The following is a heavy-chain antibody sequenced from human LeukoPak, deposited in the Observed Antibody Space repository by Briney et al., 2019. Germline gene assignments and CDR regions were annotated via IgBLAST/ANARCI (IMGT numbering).Heavy chain of an antibody. Sequence: GGSLRLSCAASGFTFSSYAMSWVRQAPGKGLEWVSATSGSGGSTYYADSVKGRFTISRDNSKNTLYLQMNSLRAEDTAVYYCAKDGEGCSSTSCYRIYYYYGMDVWGQGTTVTVSS. V-gene: IGHV3-23*01. J-gene: IGHJ6*02. CDR2: TSGSGGST. CDR1: GFTFSSYA. CDR3: AKDGEGCSSTSCYRIYYYYGMDV. D-gene: IGHD2-2*02.